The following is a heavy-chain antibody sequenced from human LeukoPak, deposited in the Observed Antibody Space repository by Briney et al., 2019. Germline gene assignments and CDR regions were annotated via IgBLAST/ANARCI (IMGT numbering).Heavy chain of an antibody. CDR1: GGSISSGSYY. Sequence: SETLSLTCTVSGGSISSGSYYWSWIRQPAGKGLEWIGRIYTSGSTNYNPSLKSRVTISVDTSKNQFSLKLSSVTAADTAVYYCARESSTLNYYYYYYMDVWGKGTTVTISS. CDR3: ARESSTLNYYYYYYMDV. CDR2: IYTSGST. D-gene: IGHD6-13*01. J-gene: IGHJ6*03. V-gene: IGHV4-61*02.